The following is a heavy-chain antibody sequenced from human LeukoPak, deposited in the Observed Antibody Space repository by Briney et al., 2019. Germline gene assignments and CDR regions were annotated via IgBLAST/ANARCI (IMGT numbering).Heavy chain of an antibody. V-gene: IGHV4-34*01. CDR2: INHSGST. CDR3: ARMMSTVTSDFDY. J-gene: IGHJ4*02. CDR1: GGSFSGYY. Sequence: SETLSLTCAVYGGSFSGYYWSWIRQPPGKGLEWIGEINHSGSTNYNPSLKSRVTISVDTSKNQFSLKLSSVTAADTAVYYCARMMSTVTSDFDYWGQGTLVTVSS. D-gene: IGHD4-4*01.